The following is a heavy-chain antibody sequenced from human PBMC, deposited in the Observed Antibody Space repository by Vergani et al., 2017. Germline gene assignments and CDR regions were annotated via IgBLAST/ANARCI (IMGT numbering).Heavy chain of an antibody. CDR3: ARVVGATMYYFDY. CDR1: GFTFTAHG. CDR2: ISSSGGTI. D-gene: IGHD1-26*01. V-gene: IGHV3-48*04. J-gene: IGHJ4*02. Sequence: EVQLLESGGGSAQPGESLRLSCVASGFTFTAHGLNWVRQAPGKGLEWVSYISSSGGTIYYADSVKGRFTISRDNAKNSLYLQMNSLRAEDTAVYYCARVVGATMYYFDYWGQGTLVTVSS.